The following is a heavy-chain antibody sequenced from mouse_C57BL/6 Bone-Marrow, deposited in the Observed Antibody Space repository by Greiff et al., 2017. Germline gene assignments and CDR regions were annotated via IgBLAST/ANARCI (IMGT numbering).Heavy chain of an antibody. Sequence: VKLMESDAELVKPGASVKISCKVSGYTFTDHTIHWMKQRPEQGLEWIGYIYPRDGSTKYNEKFKGKATLTADKSSSTAYMQLNSQTSEDSAVYFCAREGYYYAMDYWGQGTSVTVSS. J-gene: IGHJ4*01. CDR2: IYPRDGST. CDR1: GYTFTDHT. CDR3: AREGYYYAMDY. V-gene: IGHV1-78*01.